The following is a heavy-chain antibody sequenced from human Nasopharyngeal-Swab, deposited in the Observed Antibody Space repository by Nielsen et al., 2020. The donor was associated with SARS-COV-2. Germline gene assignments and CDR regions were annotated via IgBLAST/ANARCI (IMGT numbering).Heavy chain of an antibody. CDR2: ISAFNGYT. Sequence: ASVKVSCKASGYTFTNYGISWVRQAPGQGLEWMGWISAFNGYTNYAQKFQGRVTMTTDTATSTAYMEFRSLRSDDTALYYCARVWEDWNYGDYWGQGTLVTVSS. CDR3: ARVWEDWNYGDY. D-gene: IGHD1-7*01. CDR1: GYTFTNYG. V-gene: IGHV1-18*01. J-gene: IGHJ4*02.